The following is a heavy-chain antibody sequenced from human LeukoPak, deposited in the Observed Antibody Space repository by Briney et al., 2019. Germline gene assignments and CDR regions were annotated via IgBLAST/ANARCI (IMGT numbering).Heavy chain of an antibody. J-gene: IGHJ4*02. D-gene: IGHD6-13*01. CDR3: ARDESTGYSSSWYGPDY. CDR1: GFTFSSYA. V-gene: IGHV3-7*01. CDR2: IRQDGSEK. Sequence: PGGSLRLSCAASGFTFSSYAMHWVRQAPGKGLEWVANIRQDGSEKYYVDSVKGRFTISRDNAKNSLYLQMNSLRAEDTAVYYCARDESTGYSSSWYGPDYWGQGTLVTVSS.